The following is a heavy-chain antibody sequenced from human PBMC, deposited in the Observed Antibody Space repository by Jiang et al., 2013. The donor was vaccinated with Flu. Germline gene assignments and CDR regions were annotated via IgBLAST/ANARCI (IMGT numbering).Heavy chain of an antibody. V-gene: IGHV4-31*03. CDR3: ARGPGSITIFGVVIKSGMDV. CDR1: GGSISSGGYY. J-gene: IGHJ6*02. D-gene: IGHD3-3*01. Sequence: GSGLVKPSQTLSLTCTVSGGSISSGGYYWSWIRQHPGKGLEWIGYIYYSGSTYYNPSLKSRVTISVDTSKNQFSLKLSSVTAADTAVYCCARGPGSITIFGVVIKSGMDVWGQGTTVTVSS. CDR2: IYYSGST.